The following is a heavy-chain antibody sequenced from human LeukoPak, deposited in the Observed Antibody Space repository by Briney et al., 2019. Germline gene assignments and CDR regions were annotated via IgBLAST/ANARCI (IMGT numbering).Heavy chain of an antibody. Sequence: SETLSLTCTVSGYSISSGYYWGWIRQPPGKGLEWIGYIYHSGSTYYNPSLKSRVTISVDRSKNQFSLKLSSVTAADTAVYYCARIRQYFDYWGQGTLVTVSS. V-gene: IGHV4-38-2*02. J-gene: IGHJ4*02. CDR3: ARIRQYFDY. CDR1: GYSISSGYY. D-gene: IGHD3-16*01. CDR2: IYHSGST.